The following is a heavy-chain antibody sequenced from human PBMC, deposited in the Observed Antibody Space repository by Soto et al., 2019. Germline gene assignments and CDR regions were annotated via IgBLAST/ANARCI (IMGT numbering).Heavy chain of an antibody. CDR2: IYPSDSDT. V-gene: IGHV5-51*01. CDR3: ARGQLDKRLFDY. J-gene: IGHJ4*02. D-gene: IGHD1-1*01. CDR1: GYSFSRYW. Sequence: HGSSLKFSCKVSGYSFSRYWVCSVRQMSGEGLEWMGIIYPSDSDTRYSSSLQGEVTISADKSIYTAYLQWSSLKASDTAMYYCARGQLDKRLFDYWGQGTQVTVSS.